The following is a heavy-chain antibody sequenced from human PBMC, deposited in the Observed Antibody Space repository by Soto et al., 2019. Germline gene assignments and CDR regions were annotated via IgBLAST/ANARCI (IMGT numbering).Heavy chain of an antibody. CDR2: IKQDGSDK. D-gene: IGHD2-15*01. V-gene: IGHV3-7*01. Sequence: PGGSLRLSCAVSGFTFSSYWMAWVRQAPGQGPEWVANIKQDGSDKNYVDSVKGRFTISRDNAKNSLFLQMNSLRAEDTAVYYCARDYIGNLDYWGQGALVTVSS. CDR1: GFTFSSYW. CDR3: ARDYIGNLDY. J-gene: IGHJ4*02.